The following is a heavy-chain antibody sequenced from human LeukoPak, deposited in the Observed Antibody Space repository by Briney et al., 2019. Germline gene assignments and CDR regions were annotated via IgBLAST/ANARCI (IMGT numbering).Heavy chain of an antibody. V-gene: IGHV3-74*01. CDR2: INSDRSIT. D-gene: IGHD5-18*01. CDR1: GFTSTTCW. Sequence: SGGSLRLSCAASGFTSTTCWMHWVRRAPGRGRVWVSHINSDRSITSYADSVKSRFTISRDNAKNTLYLQMNSLRAEDTAVYYCARDAVDTANAVWGQGTTVTVPS. J-gene: IGHJ6*02. CDR3: ARDAVDTANAV.